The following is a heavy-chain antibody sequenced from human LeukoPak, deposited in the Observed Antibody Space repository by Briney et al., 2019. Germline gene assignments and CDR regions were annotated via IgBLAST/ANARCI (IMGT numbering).Heavy chain of an antibody. CDR3: ARGGGVVVPAAPFDP. CDR2: ISSSSSSYI. D-gene: IGHD2-2*01. CDR1: GSTFSSYS. Sequence: GGSLRLSCAASGSTFSSYSMNWVRQAPGKGLEWVSSISSSSSSYIYYADSVKGRFTISRDNAKNSLYLQMNSLRAEDTAVYYCARGGGVVVPAAPFDPWGQGTLVTVSS. J-gene: IGHJ5*02. V-gene: IGHV3-21*01.